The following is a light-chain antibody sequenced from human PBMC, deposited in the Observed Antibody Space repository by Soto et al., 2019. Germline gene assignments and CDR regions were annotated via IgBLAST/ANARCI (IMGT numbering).Light chain of an antibody. J-gene: IGKJ1*01. CDR3: QQFNTWPRDT. CDR2: GAS. Sequence: DIVMTQSPATLSVSPGERATLFCRASQSVRSNLAWYQQKPGQAPRLLIYGASIRATGVPARFSGGGSGTESTLTISSLQSEDFAVYYCQQFNTWPRDTFGQGTKVDIK. V-gene: IGKV3-15*01. CDR1: QSVRSN.